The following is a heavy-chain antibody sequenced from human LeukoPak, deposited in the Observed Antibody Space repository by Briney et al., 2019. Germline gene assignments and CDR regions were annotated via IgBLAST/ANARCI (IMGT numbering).Heavy chain of an antibody. Sequence: PGGSLRLSCAASGFTFDDYAMHWVRQAPGKGLEWVSGISWNSGSIGYADSVKGRFTISRDNSKNTLYLQVNSVRIDDTAVYYCAKDSSSGSSYYFHGMEVWGLGTTVTVSS. CDR1: GFTFDDYA. CDR2: ISWNSGSI. D-gene: IGHD3-10*01. J-gene: IGHJ6*02. CDR3: AKDSSSGSSYYFHGMEV. V-gene: IGHV3-9*01.